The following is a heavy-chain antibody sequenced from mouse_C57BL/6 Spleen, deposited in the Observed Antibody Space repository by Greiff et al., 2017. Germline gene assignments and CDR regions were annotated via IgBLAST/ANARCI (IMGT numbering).Heavy chain of an antibody. J-gene: IGHJ1*03. CDR2: ISSGSSTI. V-gene: IGHV5-17*01. CDR3: ARLLFTTVVATRYFDV. Sequence: EVMLVESGGGLVKPGGSLKLSCAASGFTFSDYGMHWVRQAPEKGLEWVAYISSGSSTIYYADTVKGRFTISRDNAKNTLFLQMTSLRSEDTAMYYCARLLFTTVVATRYFDVWGTGTTVTVSS. CDR1: GFTFSDYG. D-gene: IGHD1-1*01.